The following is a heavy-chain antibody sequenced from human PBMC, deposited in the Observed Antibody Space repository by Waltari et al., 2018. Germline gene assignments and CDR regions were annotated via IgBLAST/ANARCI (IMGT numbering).Heavy chain of an antibody. D-gene: IGHD2-15*01. CDR2: INPNSGGT. V-gene: IGHV1-2*06. CDR1: GYTFTGYY. CDR3: ARGLGGSGGLERDDY. J-gene: IGHJ4*02. Sequence: QVQLVQSGAEVKKPGASVKVSCKASGYTFTGYYMHWVRQAPGQGLEWMGRINPNSGGTNYAQKFQGRVTMTRDTSISTAYMELSRLRSDDTAVYYCARGLGGSGGLERDDYWGQGTLVTVSS.